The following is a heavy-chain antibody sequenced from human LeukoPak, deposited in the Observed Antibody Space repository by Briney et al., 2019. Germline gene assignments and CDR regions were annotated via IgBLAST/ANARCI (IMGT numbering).Heavy chain of an antibody. Sequence: PGRSLRLSCAASGFTFSSYAMHWVRQAPGKGLEYVSGISNNGGFTYYAKSVKDRFTISRDNSKNTLYLQMGSLRAEDMAVYSCAKSYCTSTSCPFDYWGRGTLVTVSS. CDR2: ISNNGGFT. CDR1: GFTFSSYA. CDR3: AKSYCTSTSCPFDY. D-gene: IGHD2-2*01. V-gene: IGHV3-64*01. J-gene: IGHJ4*02.